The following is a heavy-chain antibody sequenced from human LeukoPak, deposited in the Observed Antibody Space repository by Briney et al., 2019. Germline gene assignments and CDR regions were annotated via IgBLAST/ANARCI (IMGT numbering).Heavy chain of an antibody. CDR2: NLYSVTS. J-gene: IGHJ4*02. V-gene: IGHV4-39*01. CDR1: GDSVSSTSYC. Sequence: SETLSLTCSVSGDSVSSTSYCWGWLRQSPGKGLEWIASNLYSVTSYYNPSFMSRITISVDTSNNQLSLRLTSVTAADTAVYYCARLRDARWLLEYWGQGTLVTVSS. CDR3: ARLRDARWLLEY. D-gene: IGHD5-12*01.